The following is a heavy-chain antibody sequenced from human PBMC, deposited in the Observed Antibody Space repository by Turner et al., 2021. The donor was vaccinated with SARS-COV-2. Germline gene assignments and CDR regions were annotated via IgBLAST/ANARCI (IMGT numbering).Heavy chain of an antibody. D-gene: IGHD2-8*01. CDR1: GYTFSDYF. J-gene: IGHJ5*02. Sequence: QVQLVQSGAEVKKPGASVKVSCKASGYTFSDYFIHWVRQAPGQGLEWMGWVNPNRGDAKYAQKFQGRVTMTRDTSISTAYMELSRLRSDDTAVYYCARIPHLMVGIRFDPWGQGTLVTVSS. CDR3: ARIPHLMVGIRFDP. CDR2: VNPNRGDA. V-gene: IGHV1-2*02.